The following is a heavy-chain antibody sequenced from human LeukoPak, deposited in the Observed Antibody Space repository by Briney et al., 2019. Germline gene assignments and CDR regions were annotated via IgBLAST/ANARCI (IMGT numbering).Heavy chain of an antibody. V-gene: IGHV4-59*08. Sequence: KPSETLSLTCTVSGGSISSYYWSWIRLPPGKGLEWIGYIYYSGSTNYNPSLKSRVTISVDTSKNQFSLKLNSVTAADTAVYYCARVGGGPPIVVMAGFDYWGQGKLVTVSS. J-gene: IGHJ4*02. CDR3: ARVGGGPPIVVMAGFDY. D-gene: IGHD6-19*01. CDR1: GGSISSYY. CDR2: IYYSGST.